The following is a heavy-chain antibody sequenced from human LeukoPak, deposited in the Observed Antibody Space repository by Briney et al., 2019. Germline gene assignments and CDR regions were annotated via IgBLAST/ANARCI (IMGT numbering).Heavy chain of an antibody. Sequence: AASVTVSCKASGYTFTGYYMHWVRQAPGQGLEWMGWINPNSGGTNYAQKFQGRVTMTRDTSISTAYMELSRLRSDDTAVYYCARGSLGGSYYVNDYWGQGTLVTVSS. CDR2: INPNSGGT. CDR1: GYTFTGYY. CDR3: ARGSLGGSYYVNDY. D-gene: IGHD1-26*01. V-gene: IGHV1-2*02. J-gene: IGHJ4*02.